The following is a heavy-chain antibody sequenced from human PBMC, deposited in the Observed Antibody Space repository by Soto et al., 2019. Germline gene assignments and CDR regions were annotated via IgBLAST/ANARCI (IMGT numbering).Heavy chain of an antibody. D-gene: IGHD1-1*01. CDR2: VSNTGKT. CDR1: GDSVTSSSYF. CDR3: AREWQLLPYYVINV. Sequence: PSETLSLTCNVSGDSVTSSSYFWSWLRQPPGKGLEWIGYVSNTGKTKYNPSLKSRVTMSMDTSKNQFSLKLTSVTAADTAVYFCAREWQLLPYYVINVWGQGTTVTVSS. J-gene: IGHJ6*02. V-gene: IGHV4-61*01.